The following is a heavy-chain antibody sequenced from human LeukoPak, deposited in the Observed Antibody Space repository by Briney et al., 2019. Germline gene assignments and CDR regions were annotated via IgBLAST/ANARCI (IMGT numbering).Heavy chain of an antibody. J-gene: IGHJ2*01. V-gene: IGHV4-59*01. D-gene: IGHD1-26*01. Sequence: SETLSLTCTVSGGSISGYYWSWIRQPPGKGLEWIAYIYYNGISNYNPSLKSRVTISVDTPKNQFSLKLSSVTAADTAVYYCARDLVVGATYWYFDLWGRGTLVTVSS. CDR2: IYYNGIS. CDR1: GGSISGYY. CDR3: ARDLVVGATYWYFDL.